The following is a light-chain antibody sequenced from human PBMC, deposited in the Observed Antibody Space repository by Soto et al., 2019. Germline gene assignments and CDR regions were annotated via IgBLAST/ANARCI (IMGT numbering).Light chain of an antibody. CDR2: GAS. J-gene: IGKJ4*01. CDR3: QQYNNWPLT. V-gene: IGKV3-15*01. CDR1: QSVSSN. Sequence: VMTQSPATLSVSPGERATLSCRASQSVSSNLAWYQQKPGQAPRLLIYGASTRATGIPARFSGSGSGTEFTLTISSLQSEDFAVYYCQQYNNWPLTFGGGSKVDI.